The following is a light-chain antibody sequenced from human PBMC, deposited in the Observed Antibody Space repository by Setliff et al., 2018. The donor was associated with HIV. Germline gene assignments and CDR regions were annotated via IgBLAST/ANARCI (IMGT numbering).Light chain of an antibody. J-gene: IGLJ1*01. Sequence: QSALTQPASVSGSPGQSITTSCTGTSSDVGLYNVVSWYQQNPGKVPKLIIYDVTNRPSGISHRFSGAKSGNTASLNISGLQADDEADYYCSSFRTSRKFVFGTGTKVTVL. V-gene: IGLV2-14*01. CDR3: SSFRTSRKFV. CDR1: SSDVGLYNV. CDR2: DVT.